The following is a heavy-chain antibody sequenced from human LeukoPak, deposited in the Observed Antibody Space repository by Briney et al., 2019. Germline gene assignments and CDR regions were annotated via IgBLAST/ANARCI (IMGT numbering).Heavy chain of an antibody. CDR1: GFTFSSYS. J-gene: IGHJ4*02. V-gene: IGHV3-48*04. CDR2: ISSSSSTI. Sequence: QAGGSLRLSCAASGFTFSSYSMNWVRQAPGKGLEWVSYISSSSSTIYYADSVKGRFTISRDNAKNSLYLQMNSLRAEDTAVYYCARPLTPAAGQVFDYWGQGTLVTVSS. D-gene: IGHD6-13*01. CDR3: ARPLTPAAGQVFDY.